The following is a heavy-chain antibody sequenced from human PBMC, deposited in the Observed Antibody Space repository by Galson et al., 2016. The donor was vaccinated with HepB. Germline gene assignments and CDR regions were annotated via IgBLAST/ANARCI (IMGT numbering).Heavy chain of an antibody. D-gene: IGHD5-24*01. CDR1: GFTFKKYE. V-gene: IGHV3-48*03. CDR3: ARDGPNHNYDF. Sequence: SLRLSCAASGFTFKKYEFNWVRLTPGKGLEWLSYIESYSKIIRYTESVRGRFTVSRDNAKNSVYLQLSGLRVEDTAIYYCARDGPNHNYDFWGQGTLVTVSS. J-gene: IGHJ4*02. CDR2: IESYSKII.